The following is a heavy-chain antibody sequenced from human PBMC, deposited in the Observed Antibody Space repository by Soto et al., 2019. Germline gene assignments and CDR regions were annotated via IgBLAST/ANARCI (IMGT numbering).Heavy chain of an antibody. J-gene: IGHJ4*02. CDR2: ISYDGSDK. V-gene: IGHV3-30-3*01. Sequence: GGSLRLSCAASGFTFSSYAIHWVRQAPGKGLEWVSVISYDGSDKYYADSVKGRFTISRDNSKNTLYLQMNSLRAEDTAVYYCTREVQPVIRREYDYWGQGALVTVSS. CDR1: GFTFSSYA. CDR3: TREVQPVIRREYDY.